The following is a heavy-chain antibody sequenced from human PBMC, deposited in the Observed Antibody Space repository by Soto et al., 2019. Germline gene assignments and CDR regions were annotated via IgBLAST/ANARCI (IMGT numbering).Heavy chain of an antibody. CDR1: GFTFSSYG. D-gene: IGHD3-22*01. CDR3: AKEINSDSSVPKGDLDY. CDR2: ISYDGSNK. Sequence: GGSLRLSCAASGFTFSSYGMHWVRQAPGKGLEWVAVISYDGSNKYYADSVKGRFTISRDNSKNTLYLQMNSLRAEDTAVYYCAKEINSDSSVPKGDLDYWGQGTLVTVSS. V-gene: IGHV3-30*18. J-gene: IGHJ4*02.